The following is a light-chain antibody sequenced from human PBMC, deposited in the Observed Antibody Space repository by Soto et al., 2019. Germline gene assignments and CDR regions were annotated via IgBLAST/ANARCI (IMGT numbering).Light chain of an antibody. CDR1: QSISNF. Sequence: DIPMTQSPSSLSASVGDRVTITCRASQSISNFVNWYQQKPGKAPKLLIYTASGLQSGAPSRFSGSGSGTEFTLTISHLQPEDFATYFCQQSFSVPRTFGQGTNVDIK. CDR3: QQSFSVPRT. CDR2: TAS. J-gene: IGKJ1*01. V-gene: IGKV1-39*01.